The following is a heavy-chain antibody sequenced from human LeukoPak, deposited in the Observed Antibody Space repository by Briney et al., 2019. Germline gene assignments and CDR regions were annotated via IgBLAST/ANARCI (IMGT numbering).Heavy chain of an antibody. V-gene: IGHV1-2*02. CDR3: ARDLHCSSTSCYGWDYYGMDV. Sequence: ASVKVSCKASGYTFTGYYMHWVRQAPGQGLEWMGWINPNSGGTNYAQKFQGRVTMTRDTSISTAYMGLSRLRSDDTAVYYCARDLHCSSTSCYGWDYYGMDVWGQGTTVTVSS. CDR1: GYTFTGYY. CDR2: INPNSGGT. J-gene: IGHJ6*02. D-gene: IGHD2-2*01.